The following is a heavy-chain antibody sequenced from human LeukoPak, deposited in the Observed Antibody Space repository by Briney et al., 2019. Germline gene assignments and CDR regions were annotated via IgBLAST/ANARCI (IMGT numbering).Heavy chain of an antibody. J-gene: IGHJ4*02. CDR1: GFTFSDYS. V-gene: IGHV3-48*01. D-gene: IGHD2-15*01. Sequence: GGSLRLSCAASGFTFSDYSMNWVRQAPGKGLEWVSYLSSTSATRYYADSVKGRFTISRDNAKNSLYLQVNNLRAEDTAVYYSARDRGILARSSPIDYWGQGTLVTVSS. CDR2: LSSTSATR. CDR3: ARDRGILARSSPIDY.